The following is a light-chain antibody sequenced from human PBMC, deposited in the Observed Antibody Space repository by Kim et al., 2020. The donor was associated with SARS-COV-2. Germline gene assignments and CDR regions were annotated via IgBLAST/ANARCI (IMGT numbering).Light chain of an antibody. CDR3: SSFAGTYKLL. J-gene: IGLJ3*02. Sequence: QSALTQPPSASGSPGQSVTISCTGTSSDIGGYNSVSWYQQCPGKAPKLMIYEVNKRPSGVPDRFSGSKSGNTASLTVSGLQPEDEADYYCSSFAGTYKLLFGGGTQLTVL. CDR2: EVN. V-gene: IGLV2-8*01. CDR1: SSDIGGYNS.